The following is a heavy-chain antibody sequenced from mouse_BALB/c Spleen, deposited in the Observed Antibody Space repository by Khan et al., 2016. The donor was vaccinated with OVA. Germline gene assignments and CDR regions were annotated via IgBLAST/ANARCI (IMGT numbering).Heavy chain of an antibody. CDR2: INPTSGYT. Sequence: QVQLKQSGAELAKPGASVKMSCMASGYTFTTYWMHWVKQRPGKGLEWIGYINPTSGYTDYNEKFKDRATLSADKSSSTAYMQLSSPTSEDSAVYYCTRDRIDYWGQGTTLTVSS. CDR1: GYTFTTYW. CDR3: TRDRIDY. J-gene: IGHJ2*01. V-gene: IGHV1-7*01.